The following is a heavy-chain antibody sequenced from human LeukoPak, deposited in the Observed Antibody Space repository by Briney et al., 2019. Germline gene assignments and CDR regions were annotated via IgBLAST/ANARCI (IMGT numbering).Heavy chain of an antibody. D-gene: IGHD6-13*01. V-gene: IGHV4-59*01. Sequence: SETLSLTCTVSGGSISSYYWSWIRQPPGKGLEWIGYIYYSGSTNYNPSLKSRVTISVDTSKNQFSLKLSSVTAADTAVYYRARDLDSSSWYRFDYWGQGTLVTVSS. CDR3: ARDLDSSSWYRFDY. CDR2: IYYSGST. CDR1: GGSISSYY. J-gene: IGHJ4*02.